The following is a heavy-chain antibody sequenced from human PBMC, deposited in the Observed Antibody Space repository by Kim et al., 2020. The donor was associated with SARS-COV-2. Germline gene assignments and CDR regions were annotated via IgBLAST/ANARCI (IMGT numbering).Heavy chain of an antibody. CDR3: AREAT. CDR1: GFTFSNYC. CDR2: IRGDGSGR. J-gene: IGHJ1*01. Sequence: GGSLRLSCAASGFTFSNYCMRWVRQAPGKGLEWVSNIRGDGSGRDYVDSVKGRFIISRDNAKSSLYLQMDSLRAEDTAVYYCAREATWGQGTLVTDYS. V-gene: IGHV3-7*01.